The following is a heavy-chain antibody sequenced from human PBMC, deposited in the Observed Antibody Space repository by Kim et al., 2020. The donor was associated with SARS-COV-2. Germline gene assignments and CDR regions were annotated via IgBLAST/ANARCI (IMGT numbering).Heavy chain of an antibody. CDR2: VNNGGNA. D-gene: IGHD6-19*01. CDR3: AKGHPSSGWPSFDS. V-gene: IGHV3-23*01. J-gene: IGHJ4*02. Sequence: GGSLRLSCAASGFTFSRYAMSWVRQAPGKGPEWIAAVNNGGNAYYANSAKGRFTVSRDNNRNTLDLQMNSLTAEETALYFCAKGHPSSGWPSFDSWGQGTLVTVSS. CDR1: GFTFSRYA.